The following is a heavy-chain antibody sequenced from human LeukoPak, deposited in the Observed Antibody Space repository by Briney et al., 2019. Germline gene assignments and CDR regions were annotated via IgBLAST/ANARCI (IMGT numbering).Heavy chain of an antibody. J-gene: IGHJ4*02. D-gene: IGHD6-19*01. Sequence: SETLSLTCAVSGGPISSSSDYWGWIRQPPGKGLEWIGNIYYSGNTYYNPSLKSRVTISLDTSKNQFSLKLSSVTAADTAVYYCARSSGYKYFFDYWGQGTLVTASS. CDR1: GGPISSSSDY. CDR2: IYYSGNT. V-gene: IGHV4-39*01. CDR3: ARSSGYKYFFDY.